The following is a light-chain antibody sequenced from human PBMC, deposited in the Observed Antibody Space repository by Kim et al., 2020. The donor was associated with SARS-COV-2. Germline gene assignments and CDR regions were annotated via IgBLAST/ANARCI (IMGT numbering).Light chain of an antibody. J-gene: IGLJ3*02. V-gene: IGLV10-54*01. CDR3: SAWDSSLSVWV. Sequence: QAGLTQPPSVSKGLRQTAILTCTGNSNNVGNEGAAWLQQHQGHPPKLLSYRDNNRPSGISERLSASRSGITASLTITGLQPEDEADYYCSAWDSSLSVWVFGGGTQLTVL. CDR1: SNNVGNEG. CDR2: RDN.